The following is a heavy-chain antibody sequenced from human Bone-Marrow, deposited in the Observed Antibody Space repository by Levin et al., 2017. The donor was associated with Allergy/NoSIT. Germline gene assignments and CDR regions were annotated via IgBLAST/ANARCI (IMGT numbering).Heavy chain of an antibody. D-gene: IGHD5-24*01. Sequence: PKASVKVSCKASGGTFSSYAISWVRQAPGQGLEWMGGIIPIFGTANYAQKFQGRVTITADESTSTAYMELSSLRSEDTAVYYCARGRRDGYNYIFDYWGQGTLVTVSS. CDR3: ARGRRDGYNYIFDY. CDR1: GGTFSSYA. J-gene: IGHJ4*02. CDR2: IIPIFGTA. V-gene: IGHV1-69*13.